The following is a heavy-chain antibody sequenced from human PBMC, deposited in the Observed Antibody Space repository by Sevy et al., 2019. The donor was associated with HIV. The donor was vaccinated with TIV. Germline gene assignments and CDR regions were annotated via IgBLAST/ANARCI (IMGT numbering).Heavy chain of an antibody. CDR2: ISYDGSSK. J-gene: IGHJ3*02. V-gene: IGHV3-30*18. Sequence: GGSLRLSCAASGFNFSSYGMHWVRQAPGKGLEWVAVISYDGSSKYYAESVKGRFTISRDNSKNTLYLQMSSLRAEDTAVYYCAKESGSYYDFWSGHDAFDIWGQGTMVTVSS. CDR1: GFNFSSYG. D-gene: IGHD3-3*01. CDR3: AKESGSYYDFWSGHDAFDI.